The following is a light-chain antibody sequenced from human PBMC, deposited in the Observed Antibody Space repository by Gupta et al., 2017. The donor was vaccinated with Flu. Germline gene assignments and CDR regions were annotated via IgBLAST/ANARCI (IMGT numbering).Light chain of an antibody. CDR2: EYT. CDR1: CGDVGGYEF. J-gene: IGLJ2*01. CDR3: HSYDASDNVAVI. V-gene: IGLV2-11*02. Sequence: MSSTASCGDVGGYEFVYWYQQSPDHAPSLMIYEYTKRPSGVPERFSGSKSGNTVTLTISGVQAGDEADYFCHSYDASDNVAVIFGGGTKLTVL.